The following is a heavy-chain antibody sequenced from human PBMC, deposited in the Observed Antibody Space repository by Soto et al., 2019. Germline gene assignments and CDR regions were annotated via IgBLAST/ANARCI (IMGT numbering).Heavy chain of an antibody. CDR1: GFSLTTRGVG. V-gene: IGHV2-5*02. D-gene: IGHD3-16*01. CDR3: AHIPNYYQYDWFDP. Sequence: QITLKESGPTLVKPTQTLTLTCTFSGFSLTTRGVGVGWIRQPPGKALECLALIYWDDDKRYSPSLQSRLSINKDTSQNQVVLTMTNVDPVDTATYYCAHIPNYYQYDWFDPWGQGTLVSVSS. J-gene: IGHJ5*02. CDR2: IYWDDDK.